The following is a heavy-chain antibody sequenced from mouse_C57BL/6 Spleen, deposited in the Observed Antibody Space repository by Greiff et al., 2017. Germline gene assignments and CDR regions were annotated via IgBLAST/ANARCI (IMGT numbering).Heavy chain of an antibody. D-gene: IGHD2-3*01. V-gene: IGHV1-64*01. J-gene: IGHJ2*01. CDR2: IHPNSGST. CDR3: ARRDLDDYFDY. Sequence: QVQLQQPGAELVNPGASVKLSCKASGYTFTSYWMHWVKQRPGQGLEWIGMIHPNSGSTNYNEKFKSKATLTVDKSSSTAYMQLSSLTSEDSAVYYGARRDLDDYFDYWGQGTTLTVSS. CDR1: GYTFTSYW.